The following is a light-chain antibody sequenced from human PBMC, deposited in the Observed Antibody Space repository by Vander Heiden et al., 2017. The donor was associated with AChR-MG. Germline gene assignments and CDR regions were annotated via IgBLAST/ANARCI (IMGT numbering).Light chain of an antibody. J-gene: IGKJ2*01. V-gene: IGKV3-20*01. CDR2: GAS. CDR1: QSVGDTY. Sequence: EIELTQSPGTLSLSPGERATLSCRASQSVGDTYLAWYQQKPGQAPRLLIYGASRRATGIPDRFSGSRSGTDFTLTISRLEPEDFAVYHCQQYGGSPLYTFGQGTKLEIK. CDR3: QQYGGSPLYT.